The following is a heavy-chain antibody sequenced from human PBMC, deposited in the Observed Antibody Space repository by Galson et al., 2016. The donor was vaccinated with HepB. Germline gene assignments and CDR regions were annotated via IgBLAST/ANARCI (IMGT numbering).Heavy chain of an antibody. D-gene: IGHD3-22*01. J-gene: IGHJ1*01. Sequence: SLRLSCAASEFTFSSYAMSWVRQAPGKGLEWVSGISGSGGSTYYADSVKGRFTISRDNSKKTVNLQMNSLRAEDTAVYYCARDYYESSGNYVDGGHFHHWGQGTLVTVSS. V-gene: IGHV3-23*01. CDR1: EFTFSSYA. CDR3: ARDYYESSGNYVDGGHFHH. CDR2: ISGSGGST.